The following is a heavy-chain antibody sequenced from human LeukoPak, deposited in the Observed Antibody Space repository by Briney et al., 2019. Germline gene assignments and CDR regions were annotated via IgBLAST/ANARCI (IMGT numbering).Heavy chain of an antibody. V-gene: IGHV3-33*01. CDR3: ARDLYYGSGVDY. CDR1: GFTFSSYG. J-gene: IGHJ4*02. D-gene: IGHD3-10*01. CDR2: IWYDGSNK. Sequence: PGGSLRLSCAASGFTFSSYGMHWVRQAPGKGLEWAAVIWYDGSNKYYADSVKGRFAISRDNSKNTLYLQMNSLRAEDTAVYYCARDLYYGSGVDYWGQGTLVTVSS.